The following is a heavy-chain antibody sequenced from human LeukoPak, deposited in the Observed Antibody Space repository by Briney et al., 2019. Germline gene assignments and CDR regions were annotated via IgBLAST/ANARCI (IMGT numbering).Heavy chain of an antibody. J-gene: IGHJ3*02. CDR2: ISSSSSII. Sequence: GGSLRLSCVASGFNFSTYSMNWVRQAPGKGLEWVSYISSSSSIIYYEDSVKGRFTISRDNAKNSLYLQMNSLSAEDTAVYYCARAQKYSYDAFDIWGQGTMVTVSS. V-gene: IGHV3-48*04. CDR3: ARAQKYSYDAFDI. D-gene: IGHD4-11*01. CDR1: GFNFSTYS.